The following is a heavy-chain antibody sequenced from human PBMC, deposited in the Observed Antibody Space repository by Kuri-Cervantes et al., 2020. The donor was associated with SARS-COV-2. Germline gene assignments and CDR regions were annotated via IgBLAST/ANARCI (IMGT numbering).Heavy chain of an antibody. CDR2: INPNSGGT. CDR3: ARGIVVVPAAMGHYYYMDV. D-gene: IGHD2-2*01. V-gene: IGHV1-2*02. J-gene: IGHJ6*03. CDR1: GYTFTGYY. Sequence: ASVKVSCKASGYTFTGYYMHWVRQAPGQGLEWMGWINPNSGGTNYAQKFQGRVTMTRDTSISTAYMELSRLRSDDTAVYYCARGIVVVPAAMGHYYYMDVWGKGTTVTVSS.